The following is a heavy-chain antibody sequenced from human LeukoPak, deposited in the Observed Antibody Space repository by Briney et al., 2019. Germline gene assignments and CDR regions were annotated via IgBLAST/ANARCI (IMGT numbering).Heavy chain of an antibody. V-gene: IGHV1-69*05. CDR2: IIPIFDAT. D-gene: IGHD6-25*01. CDR1: GGTFSSYA. Sequence: ASVKVSCKASGGTFSSYAFSWVRQAPGQGLEWMRGIIPIFDATNYAQKFQGRVTITTDESTSTAYMELSSLRSEDTAVYYCARDLKYSSAPDVDKTFDPWGQGTLVTVSS. CDR3: ARDLKYSSAPDVDKTFDP. J-gene: IGHJ5*02.